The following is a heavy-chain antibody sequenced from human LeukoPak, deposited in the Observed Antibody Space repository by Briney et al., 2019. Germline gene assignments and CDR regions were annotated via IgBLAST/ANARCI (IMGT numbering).Heavy chain of an antibody. J-gene: IGHJ4*02. D-gene: IGHD1-7*01. Sequence: GASVKVSCKASGYTFTGYYMHWVRQAPGQGLEWMGWINPNSGGTNYAQKFQGRVTMTRDTSISTAYMELSRLRSDDTAVYYCASPAGSTDSCYPKLSYWGQGTLVTVSS. CDR3: ASPAGSTDSCYPKLSY. CDR2: INPNSGGT. CDR1: GYTFTGYY. V-gene: IGHV1-2*02.